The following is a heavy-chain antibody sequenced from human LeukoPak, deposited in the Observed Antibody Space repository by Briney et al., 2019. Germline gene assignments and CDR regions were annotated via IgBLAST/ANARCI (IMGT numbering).Heavy chain of an antibody. Sequence: SVKVSCKASGGTFSSYAISWVRQAPGQGLEWMGGIIPIFGTANYAQKFQGRVTITADESTSTAYMELSSLRSEDTAVYYCAILNKDYSNPWLDYWGQGTLVTVSS. V-gene: IGHV1-69*13. CDR2: IIPIFGTA. J-gene: IGHJ4*02. D-gene: IGHD4-11*01. CDR3: AILNKDYSNPWLDY. CDR1: GGTFSSYA.